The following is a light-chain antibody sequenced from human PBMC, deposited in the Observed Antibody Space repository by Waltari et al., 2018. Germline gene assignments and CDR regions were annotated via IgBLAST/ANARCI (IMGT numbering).Light chain of an antibody. J-gene: IGLJ3*02. V-gene: IGLV1-44*01. CDR2: SNK. CDR3: ISWDDRLNCPV. Sequence: QSVLTQPPSASGTPGQRVTISCSGRDSNIGSHPVNWYQQLPRSSPKLLVNSNKQRPSGVPDRFSGSKSATSASLAISGLQAEDEADYFCISWDDRLNCPVFGGGTKLTVL. CDR1: DSNIGSHP.